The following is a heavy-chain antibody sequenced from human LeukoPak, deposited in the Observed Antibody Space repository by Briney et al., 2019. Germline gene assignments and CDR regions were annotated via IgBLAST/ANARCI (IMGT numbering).Heavy chain of an antibody. J-gene: IGHJ4*02. CDR2: IYYSGST. D-gene: IGHD3-22*01. CDR1: GGSITSSLYY. Sequence: PSETLSLTCTVSGGSITSSLYYWGWIRQPPGKGLEWIGIIYYSGSTYYNPSLKRLAATSVNTSKTQFSLKINPLTAANTALYSCAREDYDKSYSDYWGEGTLVSVSS. CDR3: AREDYDKSYSDY. V-gene: IGHV4-39*02.